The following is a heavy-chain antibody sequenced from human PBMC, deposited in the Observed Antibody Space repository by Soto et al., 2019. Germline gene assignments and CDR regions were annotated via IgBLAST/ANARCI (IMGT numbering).Heavy chain of an antibody. CDR2: IRGSGGST. J-gene: IGHJ4*02. Sequence: GGSLRLSCAASGFTFSSSAMSWVRQAPGKGLEWVSTIRGSGGSTYSADSVKGWFTISRDNSKNTLYLQMNSLRAEDTAVYYSAKDLSDSGYFYFDYWGQGTLVTVSS. D-gene: IGHD3-22*01. CDR3: AKDLSDSGYFYFDY. V-gene: IGHV3-23*01. CDR1: GFTFSSSA.